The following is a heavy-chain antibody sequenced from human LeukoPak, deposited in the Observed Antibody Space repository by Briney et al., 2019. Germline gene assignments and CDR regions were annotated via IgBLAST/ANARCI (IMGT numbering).Heavy chain of an antibody. Sequence: SETLSLTCSVSGGSINSDYWNWIRQPPGKGLEWIGEINHSGSTNYNPSFKSRVTISVDTSKNQFSLKLSSVTAADTAVYYCARFRKTGTTLGYYYGMDVWGQGTTVTVSS. CDR1: GGSINSDY. D-gene: IGHD1-7*01. CDR3: ARFRKTGTTLGYYYGMDV. V-gene: IGHV4-34*01. CDR2: INHSGST. J-gene: IGHJ6*02.